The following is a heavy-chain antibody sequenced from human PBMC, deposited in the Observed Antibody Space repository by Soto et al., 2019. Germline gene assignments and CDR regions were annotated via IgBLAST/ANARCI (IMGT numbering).Heavy chain of an antibody. J-gene: IGHJ3*02. Sequence: EVQLVESGGGLVQPGGSLRLSCAASGFTLSDYWMSWVRQAPGKGLEWVANIKQDGSEIYYVVSVKGRFTISRDNAKNSRFLQMNSLRAEDTAVYYCLITTSAFDIWGQGTLVTVSS. CDR3: LITTSAFDI. V-gene: IGHV3-7*01. CDR1: GFTLSDYW. CDR2: IKQDGSEI. D-gene: IGHD4-4*01.